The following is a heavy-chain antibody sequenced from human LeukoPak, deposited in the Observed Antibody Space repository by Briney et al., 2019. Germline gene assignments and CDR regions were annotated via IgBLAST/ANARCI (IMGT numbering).Heavy chain of an antibody. Sequence: SETLSLTCTVSGGSISSYYWSWIRQPPGKGLEWIGYIYYSGSTNYNPSLKSRVTISVDTSKNQFSLKLSSVTAADTAVYYCARDNCSGGSCYPTIDYWGQGTLVTVSS. D-gene: IGHD2-15*01. CDR3: ARDNCSGGSCYPTIDY. CDR2: IYYSGST. CDR1: GGSISSYY. V-gene: IGHV4-59*01. J-gene: IGHJ4*02.